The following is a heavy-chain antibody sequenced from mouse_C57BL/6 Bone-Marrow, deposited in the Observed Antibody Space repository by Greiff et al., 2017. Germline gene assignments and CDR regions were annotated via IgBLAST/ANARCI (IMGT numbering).Heavy chain of an antibody. Sequence: QVQLQQSGAELAKPGASVKLSCKASGYTFPSYWLHWVKQRPGQGLEWIGYINPSSGYTKYNQKFKDKATLTADKSSSTAYMQLSSLTDEESAVYYSAREDYSNPRAMYYWGQGTSVTVSS. V-gene: IGHV1-7*01. CDR3: AREDYSNPRAMYY. J-gene: IGHJ4*01. D-gene: IGHD2-5*01. CDR1: GYTFPSYW. CDR2: INPSSGYT.